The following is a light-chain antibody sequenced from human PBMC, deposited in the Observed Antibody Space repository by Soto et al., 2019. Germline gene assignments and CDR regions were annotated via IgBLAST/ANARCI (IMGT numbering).Light chain of an antibody. Sequence: QYVLTQSSSASASRGSSVKLTCTLSSGHSSYIIAWHQQQPGKAPRSLMKLEGSGSYNKGSGVPDRFSGSSSGADRYLTISNLQFEDEADYYCETWDSNTRVFGGGTKLTVL. V-gene: IGLV4-60*02. CDR1: SGHSSYI. CDR2: LEGSGSY. CDR3: ETWDSNTRV. J-gene: IGLJ3*02.